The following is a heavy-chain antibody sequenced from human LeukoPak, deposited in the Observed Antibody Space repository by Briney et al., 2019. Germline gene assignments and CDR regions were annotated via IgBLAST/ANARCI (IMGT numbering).Heavy chain of an antibody. J-gene: IGHJ5*02. CDR1: GGSFSGYY. Sequence: PSETLSLTCAVSGGSFSGYYWSWIRQPPGKGLEWIGEINHSGSTNYNPSPKSRVTISVDTSKNQFSLKLSSVSAADTAVYYCARRAYYYDSSGYYFRYWFDPWGQGTLVTVSS. D-gene: IGHD3-22*01. CDR2: INHSGST. CDR3: ARRAYYYDSSGYYFRYWFDP. V-gene: IGHV4-34*01.